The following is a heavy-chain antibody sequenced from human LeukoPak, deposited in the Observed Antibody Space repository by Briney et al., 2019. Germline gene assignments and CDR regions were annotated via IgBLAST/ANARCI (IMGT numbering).Heavy chain of an antibody. J-gene: IGHJ3*02. V-gene: IGHV4-39*07. CDR1: GGSISSGDYY. CDR3: ARELRYSSSWYSRKAFDI. CDR2: INHSGST. Sequence: SETLSLTCTVSGGSISSGDYYWSWIRQPPGKGLEWIGEINHSGSTNYNPSLKSRVTISVDTSKNQFSLKLSSVTAADTAVYYCARELRYSSSWYSRKAFDIWGQGTMVTVSS. D-gene: IGHD6-13*01.